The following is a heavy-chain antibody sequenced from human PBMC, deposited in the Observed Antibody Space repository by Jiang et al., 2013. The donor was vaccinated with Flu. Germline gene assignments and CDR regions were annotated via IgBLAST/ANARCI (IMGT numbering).Heavy chain of an antibody. CDR1: GFSLSTSGVA. Sequence: KPTQTLTLTCTFSGFSLSTSGVAVGWIRQPPGKALEWLALIYWDDDERYSPSLKTRLTITKDTSKNQVVLRMTNMDPVDTATYYCARRPPWLGAFDIWGQGTMVTVSS. CDR2: IYWDDDE. V-gene: IGHV2-5*02. J-gene: IGHJ3*02. D-gene: IGHD3-22*01. CDR3: ARRPPWLGAFDI.